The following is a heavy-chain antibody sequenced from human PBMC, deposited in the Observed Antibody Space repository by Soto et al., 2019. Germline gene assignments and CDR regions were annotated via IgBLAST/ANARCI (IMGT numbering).Heavy chain of an antibody. V-gene: IGHV3-23*01. Sequence: EVQLLDSGGGLVQPGGSLRLSCAASGFTFSSYAMSWVRQAPGKGLEWVSAISGSGGSTYYADSVKGRFTISRDNSKNTLYLQMNSLRADDTAVYYYSEIGSNYYYMDVWDQGTMVTVS. D-gene: IGHD2-15*01. CDR2: ISGSGGST. CDR1: GFTFSSYA. J-gene: IGHJ6*03. CDR3: SEIGSNYYYMDV.